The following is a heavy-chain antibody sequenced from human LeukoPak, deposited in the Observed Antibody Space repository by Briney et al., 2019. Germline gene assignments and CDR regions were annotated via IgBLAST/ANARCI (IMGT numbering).Heavy chain of an antibody. Sequence: GESLKISCKLSGYSLNNYWIAWVRQMPGKGLECMGIIYPGDSDTRYSPSFQDQVTISADKSISTAYLQMSSLKASDTAIYYCASSSMLMGELSAFDYWGQGTLVTVSS. V-gene: IGHV5-51*01. CDR1: GYSLNNYW. CDR2: IYPGDSDT. CDR3: ASSSMLMGELSAFDY. J-gene: IGHJ4*02. D-gene: IGHD3-16*02.